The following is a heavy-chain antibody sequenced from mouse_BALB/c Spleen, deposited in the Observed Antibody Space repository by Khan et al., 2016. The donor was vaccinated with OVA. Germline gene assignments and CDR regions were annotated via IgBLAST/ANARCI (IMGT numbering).Heavy chain of an antibody. D-gene: IGHD1-2*01. Sequence: VELVESGPGLVAPSQSLSITCTVSGFSLTSYGVHWVRQPPGKGLEWLGVIWAGGSTNYNSALMSRLIISKDNSKSQVFLKMNILQTDDTATYYCARTARIKYWCQGTTLTVSS. CDR3: ARTARIKY. CDR2: IWAGGST. J-gene: IGHJ2*01. V-gene: IGHV2-9*02. CDR1: GFSLTSYG.